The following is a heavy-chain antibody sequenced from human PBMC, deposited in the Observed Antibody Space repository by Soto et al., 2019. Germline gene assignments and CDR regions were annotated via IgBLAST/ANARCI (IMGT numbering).Heavy chain of an antibody. J-gene: IGHJ4*02. D-gene: IGHD6-19*01. Sequence: QVHLQESGPGLVKPSETMSLTCTASGASIRNFYWNWIRPFPGKGLEWIGHIYNGERTNYNPSLKSRVTISVDTSKNQFPLKLSSVTVADTAVYYCAQATGWPGFDYWGQGTLVAVSS. CDR2: IYNGERT. CDR3: AQATGWPGFDY. V-gene: IGHV4-59*01. CDR1: GASIRNFY.